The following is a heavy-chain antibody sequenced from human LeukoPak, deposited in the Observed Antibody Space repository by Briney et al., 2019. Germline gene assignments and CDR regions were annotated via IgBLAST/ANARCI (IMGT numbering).Heavy chain of an antibody. J-gene: IGHJ4*02. CDR3: AAYDSSGYYWDY. D-gene: IGHD3-22*01. CDR2: IYTSGST. CDR1: GGSISSYY. Sequence: SETLSLTCTVSGGSISSYYWSWIWQPPGKGLEWIGYIYTSGSTNYNPSLKSRVTISVDTSKNQFSLKLSSVTAADTAVYYCAAYDSSGYYWDYWGQGTLVTVSS. V-gene: IGHV4-4*09.